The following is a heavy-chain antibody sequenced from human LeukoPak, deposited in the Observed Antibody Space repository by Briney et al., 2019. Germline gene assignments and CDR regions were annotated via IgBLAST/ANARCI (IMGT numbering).Heavy chain of an antibody. CDR3: ATHKAYCGGDCYSEPDFDY. CDR1: GGTFISYA. V-gene: IGHV1-69*01. CDR2: IIPILGTA. J-gene: IGHJ4*02. D-gene: IGHD2-21*02. Sequence: ASVKVSCKASGGTFISYAISWVRQAPGQGLEWMGGIIPILGTANYAQKFQGRVTITADESTSTAYMELSSLRSEDTAVYYCATHKAYCGGDCYSEPDFDYWGQGTLVTVSS.